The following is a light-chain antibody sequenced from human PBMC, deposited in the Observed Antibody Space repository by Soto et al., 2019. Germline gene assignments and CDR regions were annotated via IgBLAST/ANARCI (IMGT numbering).Light chain of an antibody. J-gene: IGKJ2*01. CDR1: QNIGTS. CDR2: AAS. V-gene: IGKV1-39*01. CDR3: QQSSFTGYT. Sequence: DIQMTQSPSSLSASVGDRVTITCRASQNIGTSLNWYQQRPGNAPQVLIYAASSLQSGVSSRFRGSGSGTNFTLTVSSLQPEDFAIYYCQQSSFTGYTFGQGTNLDIK.